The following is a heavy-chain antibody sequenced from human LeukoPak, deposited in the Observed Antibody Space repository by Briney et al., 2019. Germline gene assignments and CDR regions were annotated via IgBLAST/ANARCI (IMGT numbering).Heavy chain of an antibody. CDR3: AREIIVGADWYLDL. CDR1: GGTFSSYA. V-gene: IGHV1-69*05. CDR2: IIHIFGTA. D-gene: IGHD1-26*01. Sequence: GASVKVSCKASGGTFSSYAISWVRQAPGQGLEWMGGIIHIFGTANYAQKFQGRVTITTDGSTSTAYMELSSLRSEDTAVYYCAREIIVGADWYLDLWGRGTLVTVSS. J-gene: IGHJ2*01.